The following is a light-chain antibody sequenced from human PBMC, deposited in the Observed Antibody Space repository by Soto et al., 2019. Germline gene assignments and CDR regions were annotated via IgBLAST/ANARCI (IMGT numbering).Light chain of an antibody. Sequence: QSVLTLPPSVSEAPRQRVTISCSGSSSNIGNNAVNWYQQLPGQAPKIVIYYDDLLTSGVSDRFSGSKSGTSASLAISDVQSDDEADYYCAAWDDSLNAYVFGPGTKLTVL. J-gene: IGLJ1*01. V-gene: IGLV1-36*01. CDR3: AAWDDSLNAYV. CDR1: SSNIGNNA. CDR2: YDD.